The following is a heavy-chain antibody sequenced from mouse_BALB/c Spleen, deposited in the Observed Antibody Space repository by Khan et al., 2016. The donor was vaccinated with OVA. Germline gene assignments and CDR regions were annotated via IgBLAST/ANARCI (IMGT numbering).Heavy chain of an antibody. Sequence: QVTLKESGPGILQPSQTLSLTCSFSGFSLSISGMGVSWIRQPSGKGLEWLAHIYWDDHKRYTPSLKSRLTISTATSRNHVFLKITNVDTADTATYYCARRRDWYFDYWGQGTTLTVSS. J-gene: IGHJ2*01. V-gene: IGHV8-12*01. CDR3: ARRRDWYFDY. D-gene: IGHD3-3*01. CDR2: IYWDDHK. CDR1: GFSLSISGMG.